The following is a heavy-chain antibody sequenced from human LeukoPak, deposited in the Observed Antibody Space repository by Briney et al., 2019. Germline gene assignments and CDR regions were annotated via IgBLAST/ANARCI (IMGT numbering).Heavy chain of an antibody. D-gene: IGHD3-10*01. Sequence: ASVKVSCKASGYTFTAYYMHWGRQAPGQGLEWMGWIHPNSGGTNYAQRFQGRVTMTRDTSISTAYMELSRLRSDDTAVYYCARDGDYGSGSYYRGFFDCWGQGTQVTVSS. CDR2: IHPNSGGT. J-gene: IGHJ4*02. CDR3: ARDGDYGSGSYYRGFFDC. V-gene: IGHV1-2*02. CDR1: GYTFTAYY.